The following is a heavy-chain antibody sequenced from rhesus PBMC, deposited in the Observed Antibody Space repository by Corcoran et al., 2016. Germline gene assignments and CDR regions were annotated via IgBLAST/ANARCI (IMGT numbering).Heavy chain of an antibody. CDR2: IYGSKGSN. D-gene: IGHD1-14*01. J-gene: IGHJ6*01. CDR1: GYSISSGYD. CDR3: ARSGIAGTFGGLDS. V-gene: IGHV4-76*01. Sequence: QVQLQESGPGVVKPSETLSLTCAVSGYSISSGYDWSWIRQPPGKGLEWIGYIYGSKGSNNYNPSPKNRGTMSTDTSKNQFSLKLSSVTAADTAVYYCARSGIAGTFGGLDSWGQGVVVTVSS.